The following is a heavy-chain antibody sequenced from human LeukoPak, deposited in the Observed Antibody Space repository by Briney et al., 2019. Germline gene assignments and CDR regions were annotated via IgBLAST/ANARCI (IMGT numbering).Heavy chain of an antibody. Sequence: GSLRLSCAASGFTFDDYAMHWVRQAPGKGLEWVSGINWNGGSTGYADSVKGRFTISRDNAKNSLYLQMNSLRAEDTALYYCARGYVAAADVFDYWGQGTLVTVSS. CDR3: ARGYVAAADVFDY. CDR1: GFTFDDYA. V-gene: IGHV3-20*04. CDR2: INWNGGST. J-gene: IGHJ4*02. D-gene: IGHD6-13*01.